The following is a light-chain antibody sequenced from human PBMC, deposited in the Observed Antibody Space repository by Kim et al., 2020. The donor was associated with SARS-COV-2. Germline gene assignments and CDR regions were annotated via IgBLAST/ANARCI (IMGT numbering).Light chain of an antibody. CDR1: SNNVGNQG. CDR2: RNN. J-gene: IGLJ3*02. CDR3: SAWDSSLSAWV. V-gene: IGLV10-54*01. Sequence: QAGLTQPPSVSKDLRQTATLTCTGNSNNVGNQGVAWLQHHQGHPPKLLSYRNNNRPSGISERLSASRSGNTASLTIIGLQPEDEADYYCSAWDSSLSAWVFGGGTKLTVL.